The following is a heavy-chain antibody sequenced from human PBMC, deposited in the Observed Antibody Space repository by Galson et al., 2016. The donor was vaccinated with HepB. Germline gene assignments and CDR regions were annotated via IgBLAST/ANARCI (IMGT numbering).Heavy chain of an antibody. CDR3: AGHTSMGYNSGLWWDY. V-gene: IGHV5-51*01. J-gene: IGHJ4*02. CDR1: GYSFSSYW. CDR2: IHPGDSDT. Sequence: QSGAEVKKPGESLKISCKGSGYSFSSYWIGWVRQMPGKGLEWMGIIHPGDSDTRYSPSFQGQATISADKSISTAYLQWSSLKASDTAVYYCAGHTSMGYNSGLWWDYWGQGTLVTVSS. D-gene: IGHD1-1*01.